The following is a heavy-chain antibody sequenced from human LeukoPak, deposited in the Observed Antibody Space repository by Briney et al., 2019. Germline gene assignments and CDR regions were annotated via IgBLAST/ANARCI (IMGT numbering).Heavy chain of an antibody. CDR2: IKRDGSEK. CDR1: GITFSSYW. CDR3: TTVRYRSGFDP. J-gene: IGHJ5*02. Sequence: PGGSLRLSCLASGITFSSYWMSWVRQAPGKGLEWGANIKRDGSEKNYVDSVKGRFTISRDNAKNSLYLQMNSLRAEDTAVYYCTTVRYRSGFDPWGQGTLVTVSS. V-gene: IGHV3-7*02. D-gene: IGHD5-18*01.